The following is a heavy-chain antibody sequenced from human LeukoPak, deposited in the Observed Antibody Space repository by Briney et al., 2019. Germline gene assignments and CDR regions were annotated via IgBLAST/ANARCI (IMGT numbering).Heavy chain of an antibody. CDR1: GFTFSSYG. CDR3: AKELIVVPAAKYSPAFDI. Sequence: GGSLRLSCAASGFTFSSYGMHWVRQAPGKGLEWVAFIRYDGSNKYYADSVKGRFTISRDNSKNTLYLQMNSLRAEDTAVYYCAKELIVVPAAKYSPAFDIWGQGTMVTVSS. V-gene: IGHV3-30*02. D-gene: IGHD2-2*01. J-gene: IGHJ3*02. CDR2: IRYDGSNK.